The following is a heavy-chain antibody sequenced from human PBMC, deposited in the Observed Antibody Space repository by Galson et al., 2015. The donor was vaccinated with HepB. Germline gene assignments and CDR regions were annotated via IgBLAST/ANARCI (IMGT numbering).Heavy chain of an antibody. V-gene: IGHV5-51*03. CDR2: IYPGDSDT. CDR1: GYSFTSYW. J-gene: IGHJ3*02. CDR3: ARKSYGSGSYVAFDI. Sequence: QSGAEVKKPGESLKISCKGSGYSFTSYWIGWVRQMPGKGLEWMGIIYPGDSDTRYSPSFQGQVTISADKSISTAYLQWSSLKASDTAMYYCARKSYGSGSYVAFDIWGQGTMVTVSS. D-gene: IGHD3-10*01.